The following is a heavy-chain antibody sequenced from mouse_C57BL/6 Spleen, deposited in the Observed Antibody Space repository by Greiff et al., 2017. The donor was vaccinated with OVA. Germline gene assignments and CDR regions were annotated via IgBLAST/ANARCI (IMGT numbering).Heavy chain of an antibody. V-gene: IGHV5-17*01. CDR2: ISSGSSTI. D-gene: IGHD1-1*01. Sequence: EVKLQESGGGLVKPGGSLKLSCAASGFTFSDYGMPWVRQAPEKGLEWVAYISSGSSTIYYADTVKGRFTISRDNAKNTLFLQMTSLRSEDTAMYYCARDYYGFDYWGQGTTLTVSS. CDR1: GFTFSDYG. CDR3: ARDYYGFDY. J-gene: IGHJ2*01.